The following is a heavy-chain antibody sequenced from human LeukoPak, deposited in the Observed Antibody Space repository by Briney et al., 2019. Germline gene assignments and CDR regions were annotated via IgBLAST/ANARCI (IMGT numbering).Heavy chain of an antibody. CDR1: GFTFSSYG. V-gene: IGHV3-30*03. CDR3: ARAALEGTFYYYYYYGMDV. Sequence: GGSLRLSCAASGFTFSSYGMHWVRQAPGKGLEWVAVISYDGSNEYYADSVKGRFTISRDNSKNTLYVQMNSLRAEDTAVYYCARAALEGTFYYYYYYGMDVWGQGTTVTVSS. D-gene: IGHD1-14*01. CDR2: ISYDGSNE. J-gene: IGHJ6*02.